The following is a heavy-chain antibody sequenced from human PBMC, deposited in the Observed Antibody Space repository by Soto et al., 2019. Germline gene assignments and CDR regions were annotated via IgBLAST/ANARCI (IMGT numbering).Heavy chain of an antibody. J-gene: IGHJ4*02. CDR2: IYHSGTT. V-gene: IGHV4-30-4*01. CDR1: GGSMRSDDYY. Sequence: QVQLQELGPGLVKPSQTLSLTCTVSGGSMRSDDYYWSWIRQPPGKGLEWIGYIYHSGTTYYNPSLQSRVSISLDTSKNQFSLKLSSVTAADTAVYYCARVRAYSYGYEDYWGQGTLVTVSS. CDR3: ARVRAYSYGYEDY. D-gene: IGHD5-18*01.